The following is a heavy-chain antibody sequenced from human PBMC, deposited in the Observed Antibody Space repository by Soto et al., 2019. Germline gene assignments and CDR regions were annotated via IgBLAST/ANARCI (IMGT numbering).Heavy chain of an antibody. CDR2: IDGSGGDT. Sequence: GGSLRLSCAASGFTFSSHAMGWLRQAPGTRPEWVAFIDGSGGDTFYADSVKGRFTISRDNSKNTLYLQMNSLRAEDTAVYYCDKDYSSSYYFDYWGQETLVTVSS. D-gene: IGHD6-6*01. CDR3: DKDYSSSYYFDY. J-gene: IGHJ4*02. V-gene: IGHV3-23*01. CDR1: GFTFSSHA.